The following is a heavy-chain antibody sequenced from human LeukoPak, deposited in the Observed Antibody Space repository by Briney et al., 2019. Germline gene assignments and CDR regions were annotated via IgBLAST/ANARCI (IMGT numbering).Heavy chain of an antibody. Sequence: SETLSLTCTVSRGPIIRRAYYWSWIRQHPGKGREWIGYIYYSGSTYYIPSLKSRVIISLNTSKTQFSLKLSSVTAADTAVYYCARADGTIYYFDSWGQGTVVTVSS. CDR1: RGPIIRRAYY. CDR3: ARADGTIYYFDS. D-gene: IGHD5-24*01. V-gene: IGHV4-31*03. CDR2: IYYSGST. J-gene: IGHJ4*02.